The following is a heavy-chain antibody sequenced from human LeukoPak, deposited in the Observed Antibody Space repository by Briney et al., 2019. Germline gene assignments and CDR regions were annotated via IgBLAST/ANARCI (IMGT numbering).Heavy chain of an antibody. CDR1: GGSISISNYY. D-gene: IGHD1-20*01. CDR2: IYYSGST. V-gene: IGHV4-39*01. CDR3: VRQKITISDY. Sequence: SETLSLTCSVAGGSISISNYYWGWIRQSPGKGLEWIGSIYYSGSTYYNPSLKSRLTISVDTSQNQFSLKLSSVTAADTAIYYCVRQKITISDYWGQGNMVTVSS. J-gene: IGHJ4*02.